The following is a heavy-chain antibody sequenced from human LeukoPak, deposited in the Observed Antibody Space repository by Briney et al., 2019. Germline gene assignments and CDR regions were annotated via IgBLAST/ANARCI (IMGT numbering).Heavy chain of an antibody. CDR1: GFTVSNNY. Sequence: PGGSLRLSCAASGFTVSNNYMSWVRQAPGKGLEWVSFIYNDDTKDYADSVRGRFTISRDNAKNSLYLQMNSLRAEDTAVYYCAELGITMIGGVWGKGTTVTISS. D-gene: IGHD3-10*02. CDR2: IYNDDTK. J-gene: IGHJ6*04. V-gene: IGHV3-53*01. CDR3: AELGITMIGGV.